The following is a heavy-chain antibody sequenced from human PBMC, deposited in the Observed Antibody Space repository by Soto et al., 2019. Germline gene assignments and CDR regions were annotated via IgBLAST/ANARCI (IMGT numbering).Heavy chain of an antibody. D-gene: IGHD6-19*01. Sequence: VQLVQSGAEVKKPASSVKVSCKASGGTFSSYTISWVRQASGQGLEWMGRIIPFLDVANYAQKFQGRVTITADKSTSTAYMELRSLRSVDTAIYYCARDSSLAGRPFDYWGQGTLVTVSS. CDR3: ARDSSLAGRPFDY. CDR1: GGTFSSYT. V-gene: IGHV1-69*08. CDR2: IIPFLDVA. J-gene: IGHJ4*02.